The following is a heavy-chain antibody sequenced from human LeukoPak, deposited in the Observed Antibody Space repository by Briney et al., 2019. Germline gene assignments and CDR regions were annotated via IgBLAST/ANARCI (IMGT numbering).Heavy chain of an antibody. J-gene: IGHJ4*02. CDR3: ARGLGYSYGPPYY. CDR2: ISSSSSYI. Sequence: GGSLRLSCAASGFNYRSYSMNWVGQAPGKGVEWVSSISSSSSYIYYADSVEGRFTISRDNAKNSLYLQMNSLRAEDTAVYYCARGLGYSYGPPYYWGQGTLVTVSS. CDR1: GFNYRSYS. D-gene: IGHD5-18*01. V-gene: IGHV3-21*01.